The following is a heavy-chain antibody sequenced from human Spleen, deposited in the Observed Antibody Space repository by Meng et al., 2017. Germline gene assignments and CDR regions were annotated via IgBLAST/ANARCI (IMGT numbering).Heavy chain of an antibody. CDR3: AKALFPYSSSTEGFDY. D-gene: IGHD6-6*01. J-gene: IGHJ4*01. V-gene: IGHV3-9*01. CDR1: GFTFDDYA. CDR2: ISWNSGSI. Sequence: SLKISCAASGFTFDDYAMHWVRQAPGKGLEWVSGISWNSGSIGYADSVKGRFTISRDNAKNSLYLQMNSLRAEDTALYYCAKALFPYSSSTEGFDYWGQGTLVTVSS.